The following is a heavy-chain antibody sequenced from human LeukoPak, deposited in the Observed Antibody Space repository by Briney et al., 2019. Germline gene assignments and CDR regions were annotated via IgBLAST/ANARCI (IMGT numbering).Heavy chain of an antibody. CDR1: GFTFSSYG. CDR2: ISYDGSNK. CDR3: AKDSEMNYDFWSGYYNWFDP. J-gene: IGHJ5*02. V-gene: IGHV3-30*18. Sequence: PGRSPRLSCAASGFTFSSYGMHWVRQAPGKGLEWVAVISYDGSNKYYADSVKGRFTISRDNSKNTLYLQMNSLRAEDTAVYYCAKDSEMNYDFWSGYYNWFDPWGQGTLVTVSS. D-gene: IGHD3-3*01.